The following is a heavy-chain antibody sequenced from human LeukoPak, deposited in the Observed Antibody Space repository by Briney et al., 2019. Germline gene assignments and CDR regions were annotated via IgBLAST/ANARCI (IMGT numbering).Heavy chain of an antibody. CDR1: GGSISSGDYY. CDR3: ARGGIFYSGMDV. J-gene: IGHJ6*02. D-gene: IGHD3-16*01. CDR2: IYYRGST. V-gene: IGHV4-30-4*01. Sequence: PSETLSLTCTVSGGSISSGDYYWSWIRQPPGKGLEWIGYIYYRGSTYYTPSLKSRVTISVHTSNNQFSLQLDSVTPEDTAVYYCARGGIFYSGMDVWGQGTAVTVSS.